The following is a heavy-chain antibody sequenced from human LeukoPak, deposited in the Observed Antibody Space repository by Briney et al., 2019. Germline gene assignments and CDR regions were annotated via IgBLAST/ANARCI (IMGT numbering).Heavy chain of an antibody. Sequence: GAPLKISCKGSGSRFTSYWIGGGRQLPGKGLEGMGIIYPGDSDTRYSPSFQGQVTISADKSISTAYLQWSSLKASDTAMYYCAKTDGVMDAFDIWGQGTMVTVSS. CDR1: GSRFTSYW. J-gene: IGHJ3*02. CDR2: IYPGDSDT. CDR3: AKTDGVMDAFDI. D-gene: IGHD5-24*01. V-gene: IGHV5-51*01.